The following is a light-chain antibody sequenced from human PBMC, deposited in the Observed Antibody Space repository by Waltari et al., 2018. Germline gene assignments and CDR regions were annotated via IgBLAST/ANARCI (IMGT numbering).Light chain of an antibody. CDR1: SSDVGVYNY. CDR2: DVT. Sequence: QSALTQPASVSGSPGQSITISCTGTSSDVGVYNYVSWYQQHPGKAPKLMIYDVTKRPSGVSDRFSGSNSGNTASLTISGLQAEDEADYYCCSYAGSSTLVFGGGTKLTVL. J-gene: IGLJ2*01. V-gene: IGLV2-23*02. CDR3: CSYAGSSTLV.